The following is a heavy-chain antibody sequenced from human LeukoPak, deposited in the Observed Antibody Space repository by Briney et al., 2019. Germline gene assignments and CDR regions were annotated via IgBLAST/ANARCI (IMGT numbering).Heavy chain of an antibody. Sequence: GGSLRLSCAASGFTFSDYYMSWIRQAPGKGLEWVSYISSSGSTIYYADSVKGRFTISRDNAKNSLYLQMNSLRAEDTAVYYCAKSAPGSARSGYYSWGQGTLVTVSS. D-gene: IGHD3-22*01. CDR1: GFTFSDYY. J-gene: IGHJ4*02. CDR3: AKSAPGSARSGYYS. V-gene: IGHV3-11*01. CDR2: ISSSGSTI.